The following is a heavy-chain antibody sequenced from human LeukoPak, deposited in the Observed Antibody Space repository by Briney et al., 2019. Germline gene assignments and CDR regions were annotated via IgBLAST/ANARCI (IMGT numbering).Heavy chain of an antibody. CDR2: IKQDGSEK. V-gene: IGHV3-7*01. Sequence: GGSLRLTCAASGFTFSSYWMSWVHQAPGKGLEWVANIKQDGSEKYYVDSVKGRFTISRDNAKNSLYLQMNSLRAEDTAVYYCARRYGSGSYYNGGYAFDIWGQGTMVTVSS. CDR1: GFTFSSYW. D-gene: IGHD3-10*01. J-gene: IGHJ3*02. CDR3: ARRYGSGSYYNGGYAFDI.